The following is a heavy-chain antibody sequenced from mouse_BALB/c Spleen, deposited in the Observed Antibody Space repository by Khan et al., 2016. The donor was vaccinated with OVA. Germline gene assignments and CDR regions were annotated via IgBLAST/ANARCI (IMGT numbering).Heavy chain of an antibody. J-gene: IGHJ1*01. CDR3: ARYYGNYGWYFDV. CDR2: IWTGGST. D-gene: IGHD2-1*01. Sequence: VKLLESGPGLVAPSQSLSITYTVSGFSLTNYGVHWVRQPPGKGLEWLGVIWTGGSTNYNSALMSRLSISKDNSKSQVFLKMNSLQTEDTAMYYCARYYGNYGWYFDVWGAGTTVTVSS. CDR1: GFSLTNYG. V-gene: IGHV2-9*02.